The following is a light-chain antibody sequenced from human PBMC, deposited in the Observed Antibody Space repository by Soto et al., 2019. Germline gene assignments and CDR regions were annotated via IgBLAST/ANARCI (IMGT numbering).Light chain of an antibody. CDR2: AAS. Sequence: DVQMTQYPSSVSASVGDRVTITCRASQGIGRWLAWYQQRPGKAPRFLIYAASSLQGGDPSRFSGSGSGTDFTLTISNLQPADFATYFCQQGDSFPVTFGQGTRLEMK. V-gene: IGKV1D-12*01. J-gene: IGKJ5*01. CDR3: QQGDSFPVT. CDR1: QGIGRW.